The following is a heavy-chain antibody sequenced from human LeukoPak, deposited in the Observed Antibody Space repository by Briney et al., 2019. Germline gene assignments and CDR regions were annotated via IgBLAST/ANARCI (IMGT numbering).Heavy chain of an antibody. V-gene: IGHV3-53*01. CDR3: ARDTIWRAFDL. CDR1: GFTVSSNY. CDR2: IYSGGST. J-gene: IGHJ3*01. D-gene: IGHD3-3*01. Sequence: GGSLRLSCAASGFTVSSNYMSWVRQAPGKGLEWVSVIYSGGSTNYSDYVRGRFTISRDNSNNTLYLQMNSLRAEDTAVYYCARDTIWRAFDLWGQGTMVTVSS.